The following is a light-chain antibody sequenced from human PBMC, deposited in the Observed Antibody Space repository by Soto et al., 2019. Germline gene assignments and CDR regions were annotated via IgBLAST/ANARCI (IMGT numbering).Light chain of an antibody. CDR3: QQYNSYWT. V-gene: IGKV1-5*01. CDR1: QYISRW. Sequence: DIYMSQSPSTLSASVGERVTITCRASQYISRWVAWYQQKPGKAPKLLIYEASSLESGVSSRFSGSGSETEFTLTISSLQPDDFATYYCQQYNSYWTFGQGTKVDIK. J-gene: IGKJ1*01. CDR2: EAS.